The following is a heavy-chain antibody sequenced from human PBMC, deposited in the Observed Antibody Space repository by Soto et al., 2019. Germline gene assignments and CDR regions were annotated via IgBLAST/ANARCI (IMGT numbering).Heavy chain of an antibody. D-gene: IGHD1-1*01. CDR3: AAGGTRWLGSPFDC. V-gene: IGHV1-24*01. Sequence: QVQLLQSGAEVKKPGASVKVSCKVSGHTLTELSMHWVRQAPGRGLEWMGGFDPEGGETIFAQKFQGRVTMTEDTTTDSTYLELTSLRSEDTAVYYWAAGGTRWLGSPFDCWGHGNLVTISS. J-gene: IGHJ5*01. CDR1: GHTLTELS. CDR2: FDPEGGET.